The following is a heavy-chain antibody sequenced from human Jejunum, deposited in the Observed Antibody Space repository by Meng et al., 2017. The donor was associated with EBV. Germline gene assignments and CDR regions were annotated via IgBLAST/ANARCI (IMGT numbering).Heavy chain of an antibody. CDR3: AGLRYSGYDRAFDY. D-gene: IGHD5-12*01. Sequence: QAQGPGLVKPSRTLTLTCTVSGGSVNSGNVYWSWIRQHPGKGLEWIGYIYYSGSTNYIPSLKSRVTISLDTSKNQFSLKLSSVTAADTAVYYCAGLRYSGYDRAFDYWGQGALVTVSS. CDR1: GGSVNSGNVY. CDR2: IYYSGST. J-gene: IGHJ4*02. V-gene: IGHV4-61*01.